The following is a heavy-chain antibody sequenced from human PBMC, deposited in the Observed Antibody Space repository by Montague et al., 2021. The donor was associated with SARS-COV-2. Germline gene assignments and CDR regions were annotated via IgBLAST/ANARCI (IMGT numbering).Heavy chain of an antibody. CDR1: GGSISRYF. V-gene: IGHV4-59*01. CDR2: VHDIESS. CDR3: ARVTLGARDGRTRQYEWLDS. Sequence: SETLSLTCTVSGGSISRYFWDWIRQTPGKGLEWMGYVHDIESSIYNPSLQSRITILLDTPKNQFSLRLNAVTAADTAVYYCARVTLGARDGRTRQYEWLDSWGPGILVTVSA. D-gene: IGHD4/OR15-4a*01. J-gene: IGHJ4*02.